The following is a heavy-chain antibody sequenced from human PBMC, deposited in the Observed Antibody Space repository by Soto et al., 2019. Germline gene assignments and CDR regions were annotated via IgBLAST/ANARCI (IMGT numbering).Heavy chain of an antibody. CDR1: GFTFKNHG. J-gene: IGHJ5*02. D-gene: IGHD6-19*01. CDR3: ARDLGWPRSRFEP. V-gene: IGHV3-33*01. CDR2: IWYDGSEK. Sequence: PGGSLRLSCAASGFTFKNHGMHCVRQAPGKGLEWVAVIWYDGSEKYYADSVQGRFTVSRDNSKNTLDLQMNSLRDEDTAVCYCARDLGWPRSRFEPWGQGNLVTVSS.